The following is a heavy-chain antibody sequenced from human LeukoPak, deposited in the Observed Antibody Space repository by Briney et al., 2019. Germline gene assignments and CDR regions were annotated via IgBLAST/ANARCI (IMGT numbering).Heavy chain of an antibody. CDR2: IRYDGSKK. CDR3: AKRGPAGAGKSPDYFDY. CDR1: GFTFSSYG. J-gene: IGHJ4*02. D-gene: IGHD6-19*01. V-gene: IGHV3-30*02. Sequence: GGSLRLSCAASGFTFSSYGMDWVRQAPGKGLEWVAFIRYDGSKKYYADSVKGRFTISRDNSKNTLYLQMNSLRAEDTAVYYCAKRGPAGAGKSPDYFDYWGQGTLVTVSS.